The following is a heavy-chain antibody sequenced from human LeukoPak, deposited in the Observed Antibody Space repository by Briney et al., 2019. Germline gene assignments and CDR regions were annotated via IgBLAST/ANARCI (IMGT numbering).Heavy chain of an antibody. V-gene: IGHV3-21*01. CDR1: GFTFSSYS. CDR2: ISSSSSYI. D-gene: IGHD4-11*01. CDR3: AREDYRTDYSNYGWFDP. Sequence: GGSLRLSCAASGFTFSSYSMNWVRQAPGKGLEWVSSISSSSSYIYYADSVKGRFTISRDNAKNSLYLQMNSLRAEDTAVYYCAREDYRTDYSNYGWFDPWGQGTLVTVSS. J-gene: IGHJ5*02.